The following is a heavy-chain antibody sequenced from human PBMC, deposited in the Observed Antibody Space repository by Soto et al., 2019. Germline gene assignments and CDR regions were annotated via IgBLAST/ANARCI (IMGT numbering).Heavy chain of an antibody. V-gene: IGHV3-53*01. CDR1: GFAVSSKY. CDR2: IYGGGTK. Sequence: EVQLVESGGGLIQPGGSLRLSCAASGFAVSSKYMTWVRQAPGKGLEWASVIYGGGTKYYEDSVKGRFTISRETFKKQLYLQMNSLRAEETAVYYCVQTTGWPGFDFWGQGTLVTVSS. CDR3: VQTTGWPGFDF. J-gene: IGHJ4*02. D-gene: IGHD6-19*01.